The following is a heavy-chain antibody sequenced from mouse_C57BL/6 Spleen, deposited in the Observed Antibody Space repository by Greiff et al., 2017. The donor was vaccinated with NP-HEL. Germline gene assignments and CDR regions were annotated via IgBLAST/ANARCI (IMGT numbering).Heavy chain of an antibody. J-gene: IGHJ3*01. D-gene: IGHD3-3*01. Sequence: VKLMESGPELVKPGASVKLSCKASGYTFTSYDINWVKQRPGQGLEWIGWIYPRDGSTKYNEKFKGKATLTVDTSSSTAYMELHSLTSADSAVYFCARGAGRDFAYWGQGTLVTVSA. CDR3: ARGAGRDFAY. V-gene: IGHV1-85*01. CDR2: IYPRDGST. CDR1: GYTFTSYD.